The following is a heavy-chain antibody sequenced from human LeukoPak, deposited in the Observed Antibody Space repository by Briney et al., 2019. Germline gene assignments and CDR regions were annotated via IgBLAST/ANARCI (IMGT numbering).Heavy chain of an antibody. CDR1: GFTFRIYA. CDR3: AKELYGWYYDY. J-gene: IGHJ4*02. Sequence: GGSLRVSCAASGFTFRIYAMSWVRQAPGKGLEWVSTISGSDGSTNYADSVKGRFSISRDNSKNTLYLQMKSLRAEDTAVYYCAKELYGWYYDYWGQGTLVTVSS. V-gene: IGHV3-23*01. CDR2: ISGSDGST. D-gene: IGHD6-19*01.